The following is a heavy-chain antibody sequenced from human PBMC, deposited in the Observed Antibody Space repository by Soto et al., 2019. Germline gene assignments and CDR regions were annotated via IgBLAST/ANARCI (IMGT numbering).Heavy chain of an antibody. J-gene: IGHJ4*02. Sequence: PVGSLRLSCAASGFTVSSNYMSWVRQAPGKGLEWVSVIYSGGSTYYADSVKGRFTISRDNSKNTLYLQMNSLRAEDTAVYYCAKEGLTIFGPNFDWGQGTLVTVS. V-gene: IGHV3-66*01. CDR2: IYSGGST. D-gene: IGHD3-9*01. CDR3: AKEGLTIFGPNFD. CDR1: GFTVSSNY.